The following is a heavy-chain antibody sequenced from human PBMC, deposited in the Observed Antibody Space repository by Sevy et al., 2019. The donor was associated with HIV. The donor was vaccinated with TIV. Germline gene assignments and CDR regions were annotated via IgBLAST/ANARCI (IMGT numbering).Heavy chain of an antibody. CDR2: IYWTDDK. CDR1: GFSLTTSGVG. V-gene: IGHV2-5*01. J-gene: IGHJ4*02. D-gene: IGHD3-9*01. CDR3: AHTTESILIDNSHPMLYDY. Sequence: SGPTLVKPTQTLTLTCTFSGFSLTTSGVGVGWIRQPPGKALEWLALIYWTDDKHYSPSLMNRLTITKDTSKNQVVLTMTNMDPVDTATYYCAHTTESILIDNSHPMLYDYWGQGTLVTVSS.